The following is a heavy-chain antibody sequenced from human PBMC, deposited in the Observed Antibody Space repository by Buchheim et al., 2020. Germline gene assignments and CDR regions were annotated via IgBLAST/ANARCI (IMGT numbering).Heavy chain of an antibody. Sequence: QVQLVESGGGLVQPGRSLRLSCAASGFTFVNYAMHWVRQAPGKGLEWVAVISYDGSSKYYGDSVEGRFILSRDNSQNTLYLQMNSLRAEDTAVYYCARASLWFGVSGMDVWGQGTT. CDR1: GFTFVNYA. CDR3: ARASLWFGVSGMDV. D-gene: IGHD3-10*01. V-gene: IGHV3-30*01. J-gene: IGHJ6*02. CDR2: ISYDGSSK.